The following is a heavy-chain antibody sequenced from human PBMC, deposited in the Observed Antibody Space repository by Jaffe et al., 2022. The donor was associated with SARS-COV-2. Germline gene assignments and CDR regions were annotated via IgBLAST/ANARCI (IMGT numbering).Heavy chain of an antibody. V-gene: IGHV4-61*02. CDR1: GGSISSGSYY. Sequence: QVQLQESGPGLVKPSQTLSLTCTVSGGSISSGSYYWSWIRQPAGKGLEWIGRIYTSGSTNYNPSLKSRVTISVDTSKNQFSLKLSSVTAADTAVYYCARDNEYSSQDYYGMDVWGQGTTVTVSS. CDR3: ARDNEYSSQDYYGMDV. CDR2: IYTSGST. J-gene: IGHJ6*02. D-gene: IGHD6-6*01.